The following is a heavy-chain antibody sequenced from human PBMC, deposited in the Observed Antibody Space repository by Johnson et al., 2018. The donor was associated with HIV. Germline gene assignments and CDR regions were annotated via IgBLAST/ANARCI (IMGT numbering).Heavy chain of an antibody. CDR1: GFTVTTKY. Sequence: VQLVESGGGLVQPGGSLRLSCAASGFTVTTKYMSWVRQAPGKGLEWVSVIYSGGSTYYADSVKGRFTISRDNSKNTLYLQMNSLRAGDTAVYYCARAGKWSGDAFDIWGPGTMVIVSS. J-gene: IGHJ3*02. CDR3: ARAGKWSGDAFDI. CDR2: IYSGGST. D-gene: IGHD3-10*01. V-gene: IGHV3-66*01.